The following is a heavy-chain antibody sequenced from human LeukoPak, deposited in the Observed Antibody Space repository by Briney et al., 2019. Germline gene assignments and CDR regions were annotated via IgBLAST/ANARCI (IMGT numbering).Heavy chain of an antibody. Sequence: GGSLRLSCAASGFTFSSYEMNWVRQAPGKGLEWVSYISSSGSTIYYADSVKGRFTISRDNAKNSLYLQMNSLRGEDTGIYYCARALDFLWGGYRHPFDYWGQGTPVTVSA. CDR1: GFTFSSYE. CDR2: ISSSGSTI. CDR3: ARALDFLWGGYRHPFDY. J-gene: IGHJ4*02. D-gene: IGHD3-16*02. V-gene: IGHV3-48*03.